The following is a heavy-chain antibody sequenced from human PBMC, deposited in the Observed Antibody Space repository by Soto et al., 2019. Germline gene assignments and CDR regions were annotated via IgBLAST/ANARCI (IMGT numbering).Heavy chain of an antibody. J-gene: IGHJ4*02. V-gene: IGHV3-23*01. CDR1: GFTFSSYA. CDR3: AKISTSDDYGDYEALDY. Sequence: EVQLLESGGGLVQPGGSLRLSCAASGFTFSSYAMSWVRQAPGKGLEWVSAISGSGGSTYYADSVKGRFTISRDNSKNTLYLQMNSLRAEDTAVYYCAKISTSDDYGDYEALDYWGQGTLVTVSS. CDR2: ISGSGGST. D-gene: IGHD4-17*01.